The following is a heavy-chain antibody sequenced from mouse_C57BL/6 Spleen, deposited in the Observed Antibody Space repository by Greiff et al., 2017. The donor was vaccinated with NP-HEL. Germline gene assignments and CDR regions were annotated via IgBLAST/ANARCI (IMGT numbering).Heavy chain of an antibody. J-gene: IGHJ4*01. CDR1: GYTFTSYW. CDR2: IHPNSGST. CDR3: ARGDPHYYAMGY. D-gene: IGHD3-3*01. Sequence: QVQLQQSGAELVKPGASVKLSCKASGYTFTSYWMHWVKQRPGQGLEWIGMIHPNSGSTNYNEKFKSKATLTVDKSSSTAYMQLSSLTSEDSAVYYCARGDPHYYAMGYWGQGTSVTVSS. V-gene: IGHV1-64*01.